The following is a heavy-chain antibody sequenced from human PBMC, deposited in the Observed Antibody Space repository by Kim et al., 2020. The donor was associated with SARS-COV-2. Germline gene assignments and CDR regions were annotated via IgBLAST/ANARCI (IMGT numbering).Heavy chain of an antibody. J-gene: IGHJ6*02. V-gene: IGHV4-34*01. D-gene: IGHD3-10*01. CDR1: GGSFSGYY. CDR3: ASMGGVGSGSYYYYYGMDV. CDR2: INHSGST. Sequence: SETLSLTCAVYGGSFSGYYWSWIRQPPGKGLEWIGEINHSGSTNYNPSLKSRVTISVDTSKNQFSLKLSSVTAADTAVYYCASMGGVGSGSYYYYYGMDVWGQGTTVTVSS.